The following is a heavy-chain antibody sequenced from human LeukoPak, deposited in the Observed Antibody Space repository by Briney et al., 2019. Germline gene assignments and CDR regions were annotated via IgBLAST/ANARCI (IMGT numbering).Heavy chain of an antibody. V-gene: IGHV3-48*04. D-gene: IGHD3-3*01. CDR1: GFTFSTYS. Sequence: PGGSLRLSCAASGFTFSTYSMNWVRQAPGKGLEWVSYTSGSSSTIYYADSVKGRFTISRDNAKNSLYLQMNSLRAEDTAVYYCAKASYYDSPRYFDYWGQGTLVTVSS. CDR2: TSGSSSTI. J-gene: IGHJ4*02. CDR3: AKASYYDSPRYFDY.